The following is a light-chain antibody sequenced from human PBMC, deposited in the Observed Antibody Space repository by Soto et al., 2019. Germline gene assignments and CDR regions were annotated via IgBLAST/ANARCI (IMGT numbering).Light chain of an antibody. J-gene: IGKJ3*01. CDR3: QHYNDWPSAFT. V-gene: IGKV3D-15*01. CDR2: GAS. Sequence: EILMTQSPATLYVSPGERATLSCRASQSLNRNLAWYQQKPGQAHRLIIYGASTRASGIPARFSGSGSGTQFTLTISSLQSEDFALYYCQHYNDWPSAFTFGPGTKVDL. CDR1: QSLNRN.